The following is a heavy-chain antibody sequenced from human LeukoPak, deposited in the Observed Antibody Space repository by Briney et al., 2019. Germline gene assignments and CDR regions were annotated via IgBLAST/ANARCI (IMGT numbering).Heavy chain of an antibody. CDR2: ISWNSGSI. D-gene: IGHD5-18*01. V-gene: IGHV3-9*03. Sequence: PGRSLRLSCAASGFTFDDYGMHWVRQAPGKGLEWVSGISWNSGSIGYADSVTGRFTISKDNAKSTLYLQMNSLRADDMALYYCTKASGYSSGAVDYGGQGTLVTVPS. J-gene: IGHJ4*02. CDR3: TKASGYSSGAVDY. CDR1: GFTFDDYG.